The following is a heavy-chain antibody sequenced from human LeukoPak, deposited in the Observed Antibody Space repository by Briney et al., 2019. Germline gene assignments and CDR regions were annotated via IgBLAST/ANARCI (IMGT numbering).Heavy chain of an antibody. CDR1: GYTFTHQW. CDR3: AGHSDVIEAI. V-gene: IGHV5-51*01. CDR2: IYPRDSDT. J-gene: IGHJ4*02. Sequence: RGESLKISCKASGYTFTHQWIGWVRQKSGSGLEWMGIIYPRDSDTRYSPSFQGHVSISADTSINTAYLEWSRLGASDTAIYHCAGHSDVIEAIWGQGTLVTVSS. D-gene: IGHD3-10*01.